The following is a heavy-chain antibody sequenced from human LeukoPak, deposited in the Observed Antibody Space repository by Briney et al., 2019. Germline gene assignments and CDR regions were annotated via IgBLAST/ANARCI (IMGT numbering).Heavy chain of an antibody. V-gene: IGHV3-33*01. CDR2: IWYDGSNK. D-gene: IGHD5-24*01. Sequence: GGSLRLSCAASGFTFSSYGMHWVRQAPGKGVEGGAVIWYDGSNKYYGDSVKGRFTISRDNSKKTLYLQMNGLRVEDTAVYYCARGDGYNDAEYLQHWGQGTLVTVS. CDR3: ARGDGYNDAEYLQH. CDR1: GFTFSSYG. J-gene: IGHJ1*01.